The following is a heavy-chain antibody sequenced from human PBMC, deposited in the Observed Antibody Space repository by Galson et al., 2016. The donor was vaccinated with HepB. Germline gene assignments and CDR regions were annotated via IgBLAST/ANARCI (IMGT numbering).Heavy chain of an antibody. D-gene: IGHD4-23*01. J-gene: IGHJ5*02. Sequence: SLRLSCAASGFAFGSHWMLWVRQVPGKGLVWVSRVNSDGTISNYADSVKGRFTISRDNAKNTLYLQMNSLRVEDTAVYYCGRDHSVVLTTAYNWFDPWGQGTLVTVSS. CDR1: GFAFGSHW. V-gene: IGHV3-74*01. CDR3: GRDHSVVLTTAYNWFDP. CDR2: VNSDGTIS.